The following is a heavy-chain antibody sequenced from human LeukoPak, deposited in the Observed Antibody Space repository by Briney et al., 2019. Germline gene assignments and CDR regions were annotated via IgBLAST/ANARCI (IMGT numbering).Heavy chain of an antibody. D-gene: IGHD4-17*01. CDR2: INPNSGST. CDR1: GYTFTGYY. V-gene: IGHV1-2*02. CDR3: ARRGNYGDYFDY. Sequence: ASVKVSCKASGYTFTGYYMHWVRQAPGQGLEWIRWINPNSGSTNYAQKFQGRVTMTRDTSISTAFMDLSRLRSDDTAVYYCARRGNYGDYFDYWGQGTLVTVSS. J-gene: IGHJ4*02.